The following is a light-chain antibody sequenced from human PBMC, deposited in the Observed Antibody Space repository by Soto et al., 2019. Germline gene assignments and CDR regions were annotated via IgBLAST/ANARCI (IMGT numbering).Light chain of an antibody. V-gene: IGKV3-11*01. Sequence: IVLTQSPATLSLSPGERATLSCRASQTIGNFLAWYQQKPGLAPRLLIFDASNRATDIPDRFSGSGSGTDFSLIISSLEPEDFAVYYCQQSRDWPLTFGGGTTVDIK. CDR3: QQSRDWPLT. J-gene: IGKJ4*01. CDR2: DAS. CDR1: QTIGNF.